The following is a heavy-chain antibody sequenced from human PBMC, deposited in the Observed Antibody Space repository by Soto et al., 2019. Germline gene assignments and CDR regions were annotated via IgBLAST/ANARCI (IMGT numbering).Heavy chain of an antibody. CDR3: ARGDAILTGPVVGY. CDR2: ISGSGGST. Sequence: EVHLLESGGGLVQPGGSLRLSCAASGFTFRNYAMSWVRQAPGKGLEWVATISGSGGSTFYADSVKGRFTISRDNSRNTLYLQMNSLRAEDRAIYFWARGDAILTGPVVGYWGQGTLVTVSS. CDR1: GFTFRNYA. D-gene: IGHD3-9*01. V-gene: IGHV3-23*01. J-gene: IGHJ4*02.